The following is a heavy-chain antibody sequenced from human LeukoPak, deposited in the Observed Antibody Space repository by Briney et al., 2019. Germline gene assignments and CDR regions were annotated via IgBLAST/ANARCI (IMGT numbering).Heavy chain of an antibody. CDR2: ISNSDGST. CDR1: GFTFSSYA. Sequence: GGSLRLSCAASGFTFSSYAMNWVRQAPGKGLEWVSSISNSDGSTYYADFVKGRFTISRDNAQNSVYLQMNSLRIEDTALYYCAKGLYGLGILTYDGFDIWGQGTMVTVSS. V-gene: IGHV3-23*01. D-gene: IGHD3-10*01. CDR3: AKGLYGLGILTYDGFDI. J-gene: IGHJ3*02.